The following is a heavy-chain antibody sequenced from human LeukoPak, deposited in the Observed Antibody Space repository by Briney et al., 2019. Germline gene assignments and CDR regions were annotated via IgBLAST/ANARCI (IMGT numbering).Heavy chain of an antibody. J-gene: IGHJ4*02. CDR3: AREALWDGVDVHY. Sequence: ASVKVSCKASGYTFTSYAMNWVRPAPGQGLEWMGWINTNTGNPTYAQGFTGRFVFSLDTSVSPAYLQISSLKAEDTAVYYCAREALWDGVDVHYWGQGTLVTVSS. V-gene: IGHV7-4-1*02. CDR1: GYTFTSYA. D-gene: IGHD3-10*02. CDR2: INTNTGNP.